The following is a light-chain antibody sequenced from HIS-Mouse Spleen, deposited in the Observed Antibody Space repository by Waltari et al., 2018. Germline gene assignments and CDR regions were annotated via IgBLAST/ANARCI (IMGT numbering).Light chain of an antibody. CDR1: NIGSKS. CDR2: DDS. J-gene: IGLJ2*01. CDR3: QVWDSSSDHVV. V-gene: IGLV3-21*03. Sequence: SYVLTQPPSVSVAPGKTARITCGGNNIGSKSVHWYQQKPGQAPVLAVYDDSDLPAGIPGRFSGAKAGNTASRTISRVEAGDEADYYCQVWDSSSDHVVFGGGTKLTVL.